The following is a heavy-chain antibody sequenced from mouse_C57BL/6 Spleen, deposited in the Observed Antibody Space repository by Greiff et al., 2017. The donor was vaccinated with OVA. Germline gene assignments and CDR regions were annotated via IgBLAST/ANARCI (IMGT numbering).Heavy chain of an antibody. Sequence: VQLQQSGAELVRPGASVTLSCKASGYTFTDYEMHWVKQTPVHGLEWIGAIDPENGGTAYNQKFKGKAILTADKSSSTAYMALRSLSSEDSAVYYCTREDYGSSSWGQGTTLTVSS. CDR3: TREDYGSSS. CDR1: GYTFTDYE. D-gene: IGHD1-1*01. J-gene: IGHJ2*01. CDR2: IDPENGGT. V-gene: IGHV1-15*01.